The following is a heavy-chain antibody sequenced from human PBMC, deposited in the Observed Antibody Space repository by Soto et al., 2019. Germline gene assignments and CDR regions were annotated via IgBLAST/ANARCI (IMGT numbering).Heavy chain of an antibody. Sequence: GESLKISCKGSGYSFTSYWISWVRQMPGKGLEWMGRIDPSDSYTNYSPSFQGHVTTSADKSISTAYLQWSSLKASDTAMYYCARYIAVGNYYYYGMDVWGQGTTVTVSS. CDR2: IDPSDSYT. J-gene: IGHJ6*02. CDR3: ARYIAVGNYYYYGMDV. D-gene: IGHD2-2*01. V-gene: IGHV5-10-1*01. CDR1: GYSFTSYW.